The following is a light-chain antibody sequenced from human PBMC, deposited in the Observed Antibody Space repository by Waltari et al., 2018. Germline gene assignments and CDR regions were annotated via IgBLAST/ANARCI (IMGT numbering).Light chain of an antibody. CDR1: SSDVGGYNF. CDR3: CSYTTTATVV. V-gene: IGLV2-14*01. J-gene: IGLJ3*02. Sequence: QSALTQPASVSGSPGQSITISCTGTSSDVGGYNFVSWYQQHPGNAPKLIIYEVTNRPSGVSNRFSGSKSGNTASLTISGLLAEDEADYYFCSYTTTATVVFGGGTKLTVL. CDR2: EVT.